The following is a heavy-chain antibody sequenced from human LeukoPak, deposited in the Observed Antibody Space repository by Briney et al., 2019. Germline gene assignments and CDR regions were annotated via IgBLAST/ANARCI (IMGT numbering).Heavy chain of an antibody. CDR1: GYIFTSYG. CDR2: ISSYNGNT. D-gene: IGHD2-15*01. V-gene: IGHV1-18*01. Sequence: GASVKVSCKTSGYIFTSYGISWVRQAPGQGLEWMGWISSYNGNTNYAQKLQGRVTMTTDTSTSTAYMGLRSLRSDDTAVYYCARGCSGGSCHFDYWGQGTLVTVSS. CDR3: ARGCSGGSCHFDY. J-gene: IGHJ4*02.